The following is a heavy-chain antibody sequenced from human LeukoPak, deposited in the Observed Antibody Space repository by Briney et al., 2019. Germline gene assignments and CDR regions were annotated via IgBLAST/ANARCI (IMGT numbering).Heavy chain of an antibody. CDR2: IYPGDSDT. CDR3: ARRQGCSSTSCPPDS. J-gene: IGHJ4*02. V-gene: IGHV5-51*01. D-gene: IGHD2-2*01. Sequence: KPGESLKISCSGSGYSFTTYWIGWVRQMPGKGLEWVGIIYPGDSDTRYSPSFQGQVTMSADKSINTAYLQWSSLKASDTAMYYCARRQGCSSTSCPPDSWGQGTLVTVSS. CDR1: GYSFTTYW.